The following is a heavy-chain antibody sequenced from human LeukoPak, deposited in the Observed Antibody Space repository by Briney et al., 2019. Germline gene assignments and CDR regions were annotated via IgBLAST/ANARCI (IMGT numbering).Heavy chain of an antibody. V-gene: IGHV3-30-3*01. CDR1: GFTFSSYA. CDR3: ARDQSITIFGVVIEPKEFDY. CDR2: ISYDGSNK. J-gene: IGHJ4*02. D-gene: IGHD3-3*01. Sequence: PGGSLRLSCAASGFTFSSYAMHWVRQAPGKGLEWVAVISYDGSNKYYADSVKGRFTISRDNSKNTLYLQMNSLRAEDTAVYYCARDQSITIFGVVIEPKEFDYWGQGTLVTVSS.